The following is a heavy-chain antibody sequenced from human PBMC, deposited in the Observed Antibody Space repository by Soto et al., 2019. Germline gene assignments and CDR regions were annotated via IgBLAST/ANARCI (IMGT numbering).Heavy chain of an antibody. D-gene: IGHD6-19*01. V-gene: IGHV1-69*06. CDR2: IIPIFGTA. J-gene: IGHJ5*02. Sequence: QVQLVQSGAEVKKPGSSVKVSCKASGGTFSSYAISWVRQAPGQALEWMGGIIPIFGTANYAQKFQGRVTITADKSTSTAYMELSSLRSEDTAVYYCARGRIAVAGIPRWFDPWGQGTLVTVSS. CDR3: ARGRIAVAGIPRWFDP. CDR1: GGTFSSYA.